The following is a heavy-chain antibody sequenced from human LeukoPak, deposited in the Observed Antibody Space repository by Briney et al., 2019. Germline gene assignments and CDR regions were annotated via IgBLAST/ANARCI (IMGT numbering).Heavy chain of an antibody. CDR1: GFTFSSYS. CDR3: ARVLHKRNYDSSDYYGS. CDR2: ISSSSNTI. D-gene: IGHD3-22*01. J-gene: IGHJ5*02. Sequence: PGGSLRLSCAASGFTFSSYSMNWVRQAPGKGLEWISYISSSSNTIYYADSVKGRFTISRDNAKNSLYLQLNSLRAEDTAVYYCARVLHKRNYDSSDYYGSWGQGTLVTVSS. V-gene: IGHV3-48*01.